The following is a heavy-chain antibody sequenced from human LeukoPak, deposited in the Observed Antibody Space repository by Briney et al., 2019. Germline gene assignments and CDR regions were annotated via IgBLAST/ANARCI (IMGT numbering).Heavy chain of an antibody. CDR3: TRDCSGGSCWGDAFDI. J-gene: IGHJ3*02. CDR2: IRSKAYGGTT. D-gene: IGHD2-15*01. CDR1: GFTFGDYA. V-gene: IGHV3-49*04. Sequence: GGSLRLSCIASGFTFGDYAMSWVRQAPGKGLGWVGFIRSKAYGGTTEYAASVKSRFSISRDDSKSIAYLQMNSLRTEDTAVFYCTRDCSGGSCWGDAFDIWGQGTMVTVSS.